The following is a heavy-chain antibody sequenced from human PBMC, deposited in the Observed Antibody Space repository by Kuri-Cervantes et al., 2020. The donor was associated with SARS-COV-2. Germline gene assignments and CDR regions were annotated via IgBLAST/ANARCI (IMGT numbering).Heavy chain of an antibody. Sequence: GESLKISCAASGFIFSSYWMSWVRQVPGKGLEWVANIKQRGNEKYYVDSVKGRFTISRDNAQNSLYLEMNSLRGEDTAVYYCARESRHVYGEFDFWGQGTLVTVSS. CDR2: IKQRGNEK. V-gene: IGHV3-7*03. CDR3: ARESRHVYGEFDF. J-gene: IGHJ4*02. D-gene: IGHD2/OR15-2a*01. CDR1: GFIFSSYW.